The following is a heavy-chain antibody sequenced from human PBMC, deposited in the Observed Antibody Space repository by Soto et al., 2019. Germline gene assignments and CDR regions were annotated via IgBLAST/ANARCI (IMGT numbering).Heavy chain of an antibody. CDR3: SNHSGYDEENG. CDR2: IKSKANNYAT. J-gene: IGHJ4*02. V-gene: IGHV3-73*01. D-gene: IGHD5-12*01. CDR1: GVTFSGSA. Sequence: GGSLRLSCAASGVTFSGSAMHWVRQASGKGLEWIGRIKSKANNYATAYAASVKGRFTISRDDSKNTAYLQMNSLKTEDTTVYYCSNHSGYDEENGWGQGTLVTVSS.